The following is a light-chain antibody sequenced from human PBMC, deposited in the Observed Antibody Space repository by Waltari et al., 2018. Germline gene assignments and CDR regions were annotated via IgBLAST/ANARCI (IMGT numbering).Light chain of an antibody. CDR1: QSVSNF. CDR3: QQRSNWPPLT. V-gene: IGKV3-11*01. Sequence: ELVLTQSPATLSWSPGERATLSCRASQSVSNFLAWYQQKPGQAPRRLIYEASKRATGIPARFSGSGSGTDFTLTISSLEPEDFAVYYCQQRSNWPPLTFGGGTKVEIK. J-gene: IGKJ4*01. CDR2: EAS.